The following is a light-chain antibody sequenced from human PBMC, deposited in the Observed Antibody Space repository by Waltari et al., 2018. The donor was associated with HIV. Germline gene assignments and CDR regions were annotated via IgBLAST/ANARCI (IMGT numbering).Light chain of an antibody. Sequence: VMTQSPDFLAVSLGERATINCKSSQSVLYSSNNKNYLAWYQQKPGQPPKLLVYWASTRESGVPGRFSGSGSGTDFTLTISSLQAEDVAVYYCQQYYSSPLTFGGGTKVEIK. CDR1: QSVLYSSNNKNY. V-gene: IGKV4-1*01. CDR3: QQYYSSPLT. CDR2: WAS. J-gene: IGKJ4*01.